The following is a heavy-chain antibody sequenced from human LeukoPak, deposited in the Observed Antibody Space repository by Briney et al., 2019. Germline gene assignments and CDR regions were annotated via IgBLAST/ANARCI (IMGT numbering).Heavy chain of an antibody. V-gene: IGHV5-51*01. D-gene: IGHD5-12*01. Sequence: GESLKISCRASGYIFTNYWIGWVRQMPGKGLEWMGIIYPRDSDTRYSPSFQGQVTVSADKSISTAYLQWNTLEASDTAMYYCARRQYSGYDFDFWGQGTLVTVSS. CDR2: IYPRDSDT. J-gene: IGHJ4*02. CDR3: ARRQYSGYDFDF. CDR1: GYIFTNYW.